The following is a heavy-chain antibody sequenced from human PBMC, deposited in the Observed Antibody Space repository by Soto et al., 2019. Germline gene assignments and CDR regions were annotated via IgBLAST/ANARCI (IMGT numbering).Heavy chain of an antibody. J-gene: IGHJ5*02. CDR2: RNPGSGKT. Sequence: ASVKVSCKASGYTFINFDISWVRQAAGQGLEWLGWRNPGSGKTGYASKFQGRVAMTRDASTGTSHLELSSLTSDDTAVYYCARIASAGTLNWFDPWGQGTLVTVSS. CDR1: GYTFINFD. D-gene: IGHD6-13*01. V-gene: IGHV1-8*02. CDR3: ARIASAGTLNWFDP.